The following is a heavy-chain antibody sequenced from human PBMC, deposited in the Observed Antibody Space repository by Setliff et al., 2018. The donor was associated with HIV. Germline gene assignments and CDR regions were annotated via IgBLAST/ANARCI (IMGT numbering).Heavy chain of an antibody. CDR1: GFTLSEVS. V-gene: IGHV1-2*02. D-gene: IGHD3-10*01. J-gene: IGHJ5*01. CDR2: INPNSGGT. Sequence: GASVKVSCKVFGFTLSEVSIHWVRQAPGQGLEWMGWINPNSGGTNYAQKFEDRVTMTRDTSSRTAYMDLSRLTSGDTAVYYCAKVASVTMIRGALGSWGQGTLVTVSS. CDR3: AKVASVTMIRGALGS.